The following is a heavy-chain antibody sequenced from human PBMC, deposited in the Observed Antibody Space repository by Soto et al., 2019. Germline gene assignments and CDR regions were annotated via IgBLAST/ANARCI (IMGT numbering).Heavy chain of an antibody. J-gene: IGHJ4*02. V-gene: IGHV4-34*01. D-gene: IGHD3-3*01. CDR3: ATIPYDFWSGTYLY. Sequence: PSETLSLTCAVYGGSFSGYYWGWIRQPPGKGLEWIGSIYYSGSTYYNPSLKSRVTISVDTSKNQFSLKLSSVTAADTGVYYCATIPYDFWSGTYLYWGQGTLVTVSS. CDR1: GGSFSGYY. CDR2: IYYSGST.